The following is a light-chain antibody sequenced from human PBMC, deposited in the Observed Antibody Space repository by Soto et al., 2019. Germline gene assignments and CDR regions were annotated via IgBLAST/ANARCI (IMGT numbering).Light chain of an antibody. Sequence: SALTQPAPVSGSPGQSITLSCPGTSSDVGSYNLVSRYQQPPGKAPKLLIYEVSKRPSGVSNRFSGSKSGNTASLTISGLQAEDEADYYCCSYAGSSTYVFGTGTKVTVL. CDR2: EVS. J-gene: IGLJ1*01. CDR1: SSDVGSYNL. V-gene: IGLV2-23*02. CDR3: CSYAGSSTYV.